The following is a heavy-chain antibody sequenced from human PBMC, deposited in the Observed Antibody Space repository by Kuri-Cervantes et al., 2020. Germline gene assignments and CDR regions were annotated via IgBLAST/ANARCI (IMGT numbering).Heavy chain of an antibody. CDR2: ISSDGSNI. D-gene: IGHD5/OR15-5a*01. CDR1: DFTFSIYT. V-gene: IGHV3-74*01. Sequence: GESLKISCTASDFTFSIYTMTWVRQAPGKGLVWVSRISSDGSNIIYADSVKGRFTISRDNARNTLYLQMNSLRAEDTAVYYCARDQTVAGPSTFDYCGQGTLVTVSS. CDR3: ARDQTVAGPSTFDY. J-gene: IGHJ4*02.